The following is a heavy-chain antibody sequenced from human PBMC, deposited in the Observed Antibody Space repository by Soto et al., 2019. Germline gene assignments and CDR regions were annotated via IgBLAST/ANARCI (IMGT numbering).Heavy chain of an antibody. CDR3: AKDQGSGLDY. CDR1: GGSISTTGYY. CDR2: IYYTGSS. V-gene: IGHV4-31*03. Sequence: QVQLQESGPGLVKPSQTLSLTCTVSGGSISTTGYYWSWIRQHPGKGLEWIGYIYYTGSSYYNPFLKSGFTMSVDTANNQFSLKLSSVTAADTAVYYCAKDQGSGLDYWGQGTLGTVSS. J-gene: IGHJ4*02.